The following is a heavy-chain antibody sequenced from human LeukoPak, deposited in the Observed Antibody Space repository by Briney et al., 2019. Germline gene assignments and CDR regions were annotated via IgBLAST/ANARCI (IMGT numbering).Heavy chain of an antibody. J-gene: IGHJ4*02. CDR2: ISSSSSYI. D-gene: IGHD6-13*01. Sequence: PGGSLRLSGAASGFTFSSYSMNWVRQAPGKGLEWVSSISSSSSYIYYADSVKGRFTRSRDNAKNSLYLQMNSLRAEDTAVYYCARAPPRFEYSSSWYGYWGQGTLVTVSS. V-gene: IGHV3-21*01. CDR1: GFTFSSYS. CDR3: ARAPPRFEYSSSWYGY.